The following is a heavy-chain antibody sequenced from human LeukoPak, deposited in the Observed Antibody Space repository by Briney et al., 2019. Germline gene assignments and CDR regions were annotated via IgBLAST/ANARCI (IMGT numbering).Heavy chain of an antibody. J-gene: IGHJ4*02. CDR2: INPSGGST. Sequence: GGSVTVSCKASGYTFTSYYMHWVRQAPGQGLEWMGIINPSGGSTSYAQKFQGRVTMTRDTSTSTVYMELSSLRSEDTAVYYCARRMAVAGTTLGFDYWGQGTLVTVSS. D-gene: IGHD6-19*01. CDR1: GYTFTSYY. CDR3: ARRMAVAGTTLGFDY. V-gene: IGHV1-46*01.